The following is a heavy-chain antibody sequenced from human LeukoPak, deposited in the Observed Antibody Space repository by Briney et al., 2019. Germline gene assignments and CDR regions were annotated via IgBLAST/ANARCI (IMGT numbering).Heavy chain of an antibody. Sequence: GGSLRLSCAASGFTFSSYSMNWVRQAPGKGLEWVSSITSSSNYIYYADSVKGRFTISRDNAKNSLYLQMNSLRAEDTAVYYCARHSPYDSSGYYYYYYMDVWGKGTTVTISS. CDR2: ITSSSNYI. J-gene: IGHJ6*03. CDR1: GFTFSSYS. CDR3: ARHSPYDSSGYYYYYYMDV. V-gene: IGHV3-21*01. D-gene: IGHD3-22*01.